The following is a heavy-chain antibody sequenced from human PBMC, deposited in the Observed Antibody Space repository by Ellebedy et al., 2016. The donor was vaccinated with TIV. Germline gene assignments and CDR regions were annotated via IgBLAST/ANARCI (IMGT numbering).Heavy chain of an antibody. D-gene: IGHD2/OR15-2a*01. V-gene: IGHV4-59*01. J-gene: IGHJ6*02. Sequence: MPSETLSLTCTVSDGSISSYYWSWIRQPPGKGLEWIGYIYYSGSTNYHPSLKSRVTISVDTSKNQFSLKLRSVTAADTAVYYCARLGFYGTYYYFYGMDVWGQGTTVTVSS. CDR3: ARLGFYGTYYYFYGMDV. CDR2: IYYSGST. CDR1: DGSISSYY.